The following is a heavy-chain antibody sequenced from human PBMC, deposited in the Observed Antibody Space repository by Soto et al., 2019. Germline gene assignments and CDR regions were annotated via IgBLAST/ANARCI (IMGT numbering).Heavy chain of an antibody. J-gene: IGHJ6*02. CDR3: ARDQTWGSGSYYPTKWYYGMDV. Sequence: ASVKVSCKASGYTFTSYAMHWVRQAPGQRLEWMGWINAGNGNTKYSQKFQGRVTITRDTSASTAYMELSSLRSEDTAVYYCARDQTWGSGSYYPTKWYYGMDVWGQGTTVTVSS. CDR1: GYTFTSYA. V-gene: IGHV1-3*01. D-gene: IGHD1-26*01. CDR2: INAGNGNT.